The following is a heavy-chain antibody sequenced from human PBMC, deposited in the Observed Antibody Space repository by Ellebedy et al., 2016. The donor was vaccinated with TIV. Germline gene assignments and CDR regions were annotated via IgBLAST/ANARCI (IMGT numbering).Heavy chain of an antibody. CDR3: ARGQSTDFDWFTMGY. Sequence: GESLKISCAASGFTLSDYYMSWIRQAPGKGLEWVSYISSSSRETNYADSVKGRFTISRDNAQTSLSLQMNSLRAEDTAVYYCARGQSTDFDWFTMGYWGQGTLVTVSP. D-gene: IGHD3-9*01. CDR1: GFTLSDYY. J-gene: IGHJ4*02. V-gene: IGHV3-11*06. CDR2: ISSSSRET.